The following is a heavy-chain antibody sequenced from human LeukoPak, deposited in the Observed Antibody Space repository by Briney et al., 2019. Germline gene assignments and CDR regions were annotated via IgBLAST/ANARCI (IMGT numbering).Heavy chain of an antibody. CDR3: ARGGLYSSSWLNWFDP. CDR1: GGSISSGDYC. CDR2: IYYSGST. V-gene: IGHV4-30-4*01. D-gene: IGHD6-13*01. J-gene: IGHJ5*02. Sequence: SQTLSLTCTVSGGSISSGDYCWSWIRQPPGKGLEWIGYIYYSGSTYYNPSLKSRVTISVDTSKNQFSLKLSSVTAADTAVYYCARGGLYSSSWLNWFDPWGQGTLVTVSS.